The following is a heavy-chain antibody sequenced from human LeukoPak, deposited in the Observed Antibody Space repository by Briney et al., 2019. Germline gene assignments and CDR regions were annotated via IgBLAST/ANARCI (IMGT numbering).Heavy chain of an antibody. CDR2: IYSDGAF. J-gene: IGHJ3*02. D-gene: IGHD2-2*01. CDR3: ARVSVVDAFDI. Sequence: SETLSLTCTVSDGSISSFYWSWIRQPAGKGLEWIGRIYSDGAFSYNPSLRSRVTMSVDTSKSQFSLKVRSVTAADTAVYYCARVSVVDAFDIWGQGTIVSVSS. V-gene: IGHV4-4*07. CDR1: DGSISSFY.